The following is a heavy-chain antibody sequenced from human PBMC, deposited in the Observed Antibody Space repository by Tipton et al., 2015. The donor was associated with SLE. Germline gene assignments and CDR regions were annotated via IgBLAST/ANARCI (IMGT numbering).Heavy chain of an antibody. CDR3: ARSRTPDAYDI. CDR2: ISTTGSHI. D-gene: IGHD2-15*01. V-gene: IGHV3-21*03. CDR1: GFTFSRYG. Sequence: SLRLSCAASGFTFSRYGMDWVRPAPGKGLEWVSSISTTGSHIYTADSVRGRVTISRDNAKNSLDLQMNSLRAEDTAVYYCARSRTPDAYDIWGQGTMVTVSS. J-gene: IGHJ3*02.